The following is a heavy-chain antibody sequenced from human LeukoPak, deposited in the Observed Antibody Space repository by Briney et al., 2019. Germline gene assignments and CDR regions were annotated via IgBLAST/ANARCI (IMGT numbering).Heavy chain of an antibody. D-gene: IGHD6-13*01. CDR2: IYYSGST. V-gene: IGHV4-39*07. CDR1: GGSISSSSYY. J-gene: IGHJ4*02. CDR3: ARNLIPEQLVLNF. Sequence: SETLSLTCTVSGGSISSSSYYWGWIRQPPGKGLEWIGSIYYSGSTNYNPSLKSRVTISVDTSKNQFSLKLSSVTAADTAVYYCARNLIPEQLVLNFWGQGTLVTVSS.